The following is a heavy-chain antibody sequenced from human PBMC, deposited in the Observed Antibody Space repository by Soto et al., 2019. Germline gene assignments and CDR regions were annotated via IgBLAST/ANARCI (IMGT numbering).Heavy chain of an antibody. CDR3: ARSVGLRHAMDV. CDR1: RYTFTSYA. CDR2: ISAYNGNT. J-gene: IGHJ6*02. V-gene: IGHV1-18*04. D-gene: IGHD4-17*01. Sequence: SGKVSFKASRYTFTSYAFSWVRQAPGQGLEWMGWISAYNGNTNYAQKPQGRVTMTTDTSTSTAYMELRSLRSDDTAVYYCARSVGLRHAMDVWGQGTTVTVSS.